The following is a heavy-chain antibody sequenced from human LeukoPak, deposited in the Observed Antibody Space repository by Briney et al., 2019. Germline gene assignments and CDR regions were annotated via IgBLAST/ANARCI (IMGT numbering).Heavy chain of an antibody. CDR3: ARAYCGGACYEMDV. CDR2: VYNSGST. CDR1: GASISSYY. J-gene: IGHJ6*02. Sequence: PSETLSLTCTVSGASISSYYWNWIRQPAGKALEWIGRVYNSGSTDYSPSLKSRVTMSVDTSKNQFSLKLSSVTAADTAVYYCARAYCGGACYEMDVWGQGTTATVSS. V-gene: IGHV4-4*07. D-gene: IGHD2-21*02.